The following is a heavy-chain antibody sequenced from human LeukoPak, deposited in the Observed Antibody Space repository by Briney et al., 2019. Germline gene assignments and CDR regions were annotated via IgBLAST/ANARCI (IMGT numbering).Heavy chain of an antibody. CDR1: GFTFSSYA. D-gene: IGHD6-13*01. CDR3: ALQRTLWQQLLDY. V-gene: IGHV3-23*01. J-gene: IGHJ4*02. Sequence: PGGSLRLSCAASGFTFSSYAMSWVRQAPGKGLEWVSSISGSGDTTYYADSVKGRFTISRDNSKNTLYLQMNSLRVEDTAVYYRALQRTLWQQLLDYWGQGTLVTVAS. CDR2: ISGSGDTT.